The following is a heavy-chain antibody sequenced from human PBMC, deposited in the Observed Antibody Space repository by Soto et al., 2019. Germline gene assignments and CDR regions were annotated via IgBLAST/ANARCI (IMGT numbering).Heavy chain of an antibody. J-gene: IGHJ6*02. D-gene: IGHD5-18*01. CDR3: AKDTLMPTARSERHYFGLDI. Sequence: PSESLSLTCTVAASSIRSGRSYCSWVRQNPRRGLEWIGNIYYSVKTYYNPSLKSRRSISVDTAKNQFPLNLSSVTAADPAVYFCAKDTLMPTARSERHYFGLDIWGEGTTVTVS. CDR1: ASSIRSGRSY. V-gene: IGHV4-31*03. CDR2: IYYSVKT.